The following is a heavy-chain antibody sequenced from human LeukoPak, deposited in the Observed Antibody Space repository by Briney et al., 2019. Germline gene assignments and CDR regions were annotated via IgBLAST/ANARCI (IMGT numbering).Heavy chain of an antibody. CDR2: IYSGGGT. CDR3: ARAVGVTAIHNAFDI. Sequence: GGSLRLSCAASGLTFDDYAMHWVRQAPGKGLEWVSVIYSGGGTDYADSVKGRFTISRDNSKNTLYLQMNSLRAEDTAVYYCARAVGVTAIHNAFDIWGQGTLVNVSS. CDR1: GLTFDDYA. D-gene: IGHD2-21*02. J-gene: IGHJ4*02. V-gene: IGHV3-66*02.